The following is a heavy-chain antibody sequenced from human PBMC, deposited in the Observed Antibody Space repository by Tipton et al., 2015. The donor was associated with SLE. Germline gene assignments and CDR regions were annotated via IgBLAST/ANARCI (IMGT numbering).Heavy chain of an antibody. J-gene: IGHJ4*02. CDR1: GYRFSTYW. D-gene: IGHD6-19*01. Sequence: QLVQSGAEVKKPGESLRISCQGSGYRFSTYWIVWVRQMPGKGLEWMGITYPGESRTTYSPSFEGQVIISADKSIDTAYLQWSSLSASDTAIYFCARPKYSTSWYPFDYWGQGTLVTVSA. V-gene: IGHV5-51*03. CDR3: ARPKYSTSWYPFDY. CDR2: TYPGESRT.